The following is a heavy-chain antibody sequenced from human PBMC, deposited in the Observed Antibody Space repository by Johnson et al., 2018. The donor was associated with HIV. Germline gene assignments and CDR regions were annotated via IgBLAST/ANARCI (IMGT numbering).Heavy chain of an antibody. V-gene: IGHV3-66*02. CDR2: IYSGGST. Sequence: VQLVESGGGLVKPGGSLRLSCAASGFTFSDYYMSWVRQAPGKGLEWVSVIYSGGSTYYADSVKGRFTISRDNSKNTLYLQMNSLRAEDTAVYYCARDRGGYSYGFPSASFLW. D-gene: IGHD5-18*01. CDR3: ARDRGGYSYGFPSASFL. J-gene: IGHJ2*01. CDR1: GFTFSDYY.